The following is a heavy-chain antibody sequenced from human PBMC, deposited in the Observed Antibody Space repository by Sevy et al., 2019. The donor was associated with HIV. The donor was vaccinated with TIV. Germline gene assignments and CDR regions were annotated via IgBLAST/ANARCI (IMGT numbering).Heavy chain of an antibody. CDR3: GKGGGGHYDPDEIGYYFYYYNMDV. V-gene: IGHV3-23*01. CDR1: GFSFDSYG. D-gene: IGHD3-22*01. J-gene: IGHJ6*03. CDR2: ISGSGTRT. Sequence: GGSLRLSCAVSGFSFDSYGMTWVRQAPRKGLEWVSGISGSGTRTYYADSVKGRFIISRDNSKNTLYLQMNSLRSEDTALFYCGKGGGGHYDPDEIGYYFYYYNMDVWGKGTTVTVSS.